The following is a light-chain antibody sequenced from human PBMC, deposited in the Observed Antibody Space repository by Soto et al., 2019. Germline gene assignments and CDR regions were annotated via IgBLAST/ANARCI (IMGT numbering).Light chain of an antibody. V-gene: IGKV1-9*01. CDR3: QQLNDYPRT. Sequence: DIPLTQSPSFLSASVGDRVTITCRASQGISSYLAWYQQKPGTAPKLLIYAASTLQGGVPSRFSGSGSGTEFTLTISSLQPEDFATYYCQQLNDYPRTFGQGTKVDIK. J-gene: IGKJ1*01. CDR2: AAS. CDR1: QGISSY.